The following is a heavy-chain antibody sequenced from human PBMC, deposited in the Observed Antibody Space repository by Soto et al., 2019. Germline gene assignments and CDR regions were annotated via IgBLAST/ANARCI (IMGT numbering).Heavy chain of an antibody. J-gene: IGHJ6*02. CDR1: GYTFTSYD. CDR3: ARGQYSSSWYYYYYYGMDV. D-gene: IGHD6-13*01. CDR2: MNPNSGNT. Sequence: ASVKVSCKAPGYTFTSYDINWVRQATGQGLEWMGWMNPNSGNTGYAQKFQGRVTMTRNTSISTAYMELSSLRSEDTAVYYCARGQYSSSWYYYYYYGMDVWGQGTTVTVSS. V-gene: IGHV1-8*01.